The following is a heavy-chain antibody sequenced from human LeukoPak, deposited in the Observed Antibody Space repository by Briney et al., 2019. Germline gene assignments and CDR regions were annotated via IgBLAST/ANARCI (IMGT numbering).Heavy chain of an antibody. D-gene: IGHD6-6*01. J-gene: IGHJ4*02. CDR1: GYPISSNYY. CDR3: ARDRSVGVLPAPPFDF. CDR2: VFHSGNT. V-gene: IGHV4-38-2*02. Sequence: SETLSLTCTVSGYPISSNYYCGWIRQPPGEGLEWVGSVFHSGNTYYNPSLKRRLTISADTSKNQFSLTLTSVTAADTAVYYCARDRSVGVLPAPPFDFWGQGTLVTVSS.